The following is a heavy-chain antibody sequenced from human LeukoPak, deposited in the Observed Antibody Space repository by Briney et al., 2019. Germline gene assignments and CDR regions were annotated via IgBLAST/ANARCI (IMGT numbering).Heavy chain of an antibody. D-gene: IGHD1-26*01. CDR3: ARRLSRGALY. CDR1: GGSFSGYY. CDR2: IYYSGST. Sequence: SETLSLTCAVYGGSFSGYYWSWIRQPPGKGLEWIGSIYYSGSTYYNPSLKSRVTISVDTSKNQFSLKLSSVTAADTAVYYCARRLSRGALYWGQGTLVTVSS. J-gene: IGHJ4*02. V-gene: IGHV4-34*01.